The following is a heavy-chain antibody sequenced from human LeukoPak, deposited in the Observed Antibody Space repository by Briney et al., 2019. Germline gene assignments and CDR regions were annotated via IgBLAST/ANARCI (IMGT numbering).Heavy chain of an antibody. V-gene: IGHV4-34*01. CDR1: GGSFSGYY. J-gene: IGHJ4*02. Sequence: SETLSLTCAVYGGSFSGYYWSWIRQSPGKGLEWIGEINHSRSTNYNPSLKSRVTISADTSKNQMSLKLSSVTAADAAVYYCARGALGTATPRFDYWGQGTLVTVSS. CDR3: ARGALGTATPRFDY. CDR2: INHSRST. D-gene: IGHD5-18*01.